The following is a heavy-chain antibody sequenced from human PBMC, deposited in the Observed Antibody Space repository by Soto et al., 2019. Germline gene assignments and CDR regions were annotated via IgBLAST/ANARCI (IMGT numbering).Heavy chain of an antibody. Sequence: SETLSLTCTVSGGSISSYYWSWIRQPPGKGLEWIGYIYYSGSTNYNPSLKSRVTISVDTSKNQFSLKLSSVTAADTAVYYCASACVLRYFDWLPCFGMDVWRQGTTVTVSS. V-gene: IGHV4-59*01. CDR3: ASACVLRYFDWLPCFGMDV. D-gene: IGHD3-9*01. CDR1: GGSISSYY. J-gene: IGHJ6*02. CDR2: IYYSGST.